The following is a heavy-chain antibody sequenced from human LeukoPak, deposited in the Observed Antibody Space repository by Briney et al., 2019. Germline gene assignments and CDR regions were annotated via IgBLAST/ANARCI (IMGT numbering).Heavy chain of an antibody. D-gene: IGHD2-2*01. CDR1: GGSFSGYY. CDR2: INHSGST. Sequence: PSETLSLTCAVYGGSFSGYYWSWIRQPPGKGLEWIGEINHSGSTNYNPSLKSRVTISVDTSKNQFSLKLSSVTAADTAVYYCARQGYCSSTSCLRPFDYWGQGTLVTVSS. V-gene: IGHV4-34*01. CDR3: ARQGYCSSTSCLRPFDY. J-gene: IGHJ4*02.